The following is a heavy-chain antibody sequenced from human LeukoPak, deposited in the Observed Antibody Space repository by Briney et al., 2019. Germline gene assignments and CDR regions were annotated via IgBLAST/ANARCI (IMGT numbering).Heavy chain of an antibody. D-gene: IGHD5-18*01. J-gene: IGHJ4*02. V-gene: IGHV1-69*05. Sequence: GASVKVSCKXSGGTFSSYAISWVRQAPGQGLEWMGRIIPIFGTANYAQKFQGRVTITTDESTSTAYMELSSLRSEDTAVYYCARDSGDTAMVPDYWGQGTLVTVSS. CDR3: ARDSGDTAMVPDY. CDR1: GGTFSSYA. CDR2: IIPIFGTA.